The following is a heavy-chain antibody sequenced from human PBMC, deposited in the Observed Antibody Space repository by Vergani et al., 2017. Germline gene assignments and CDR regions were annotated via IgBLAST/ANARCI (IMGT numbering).Heavy chain of an antibody. CDR1: GGSISSYY. V-gene: IGHV4-59*01. Sequence: QVQLQESGPGLVKPSETLSLTCTVSGGSISSYYWSWIRQPPGKGLEWVGYIYYSGSTNYNPSLKSRVTISVETSKNQFSLKLSSVTAADTAVYYCARDRAANSSSVDPWGQGTLVTVSS. CDR2: IYYSGST. J-gene: IGHJ5*02. D-gene: IGHD1-1*01. CDR3: ARDRAANSSSVDP.